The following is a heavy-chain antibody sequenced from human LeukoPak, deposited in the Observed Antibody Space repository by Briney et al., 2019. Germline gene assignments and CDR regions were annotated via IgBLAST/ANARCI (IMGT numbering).Heavy chain of an antibody. V-gene: IGHV3-7*01. CDR1: GFTFSSYW. D-gene: IGHD4-11*01. Sequence: GGSLRLSCAASGFTFSSYWMSWVRQAPGKGLEGVANIKQDGSEKYYVDSVKGRFTISRDNAKNTLYLQMNSLRVEDTAVYYCAREGDYNFDYWGQGTLVTVSS. CDR3: AREGDYNFDY. J-gene: IGHJ4*02. CDR2: IKQDGSEK.